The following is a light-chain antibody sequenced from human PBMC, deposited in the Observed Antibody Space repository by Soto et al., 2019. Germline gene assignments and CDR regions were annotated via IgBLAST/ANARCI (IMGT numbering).Light chain of an antibody. CDR3: QQCFSTPLLT. J-gene: IGKJ4*01. CDR1: QSISTF. CDR2: GAS. V-gene: IGKV1-39*01. Sequence: DIQMTQSPSSLSASVGDRVTITCRASQSISTFLNWYQQKPGKAPKLLIYGASHLESGVTSTFSGSGSGTDFTLTISSLQPEDFATYYCQQCFSTPLLTFGGGTKVEIK.